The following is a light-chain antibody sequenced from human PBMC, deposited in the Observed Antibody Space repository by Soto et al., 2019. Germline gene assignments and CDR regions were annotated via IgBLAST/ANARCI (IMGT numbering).Light chain of an antibody. V-gene: IGKV2-28*01. CDR2: LGS. Sequence: EIVLTQSPLSLPVTPGEPASISCRSSRNLLHSNGYYYLDWYLQKPGQSPQLLIYLGSNRASGVPDRFSGSGSGTDFTLTISRVEAEDVGVYFCAQGLETPCTFGGGTKVDSK. CDR1: RNLLHSNGYYY. CDR3: AQGLETPCT. J-gene: IGKJ4*01.